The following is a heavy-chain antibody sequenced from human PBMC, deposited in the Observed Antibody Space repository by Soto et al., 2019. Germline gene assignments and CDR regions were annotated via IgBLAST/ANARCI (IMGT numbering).Heavy chain of an antibody. D-gene: IGHD4-17*01. CDR3: ARGIRPDS. CDR1: GGSLSGYY. CDR2: ISPRGST. J-gene: IGHJ5*01. V-gene: IGHV4-34*02. Sequence: QVQLQQWGAGLLKPSETLSLTCAVHGGSLSGYYWSWIRQTPVKGLAWIGEISPRGSTNYNPSLRGRVTISLDTSKNQFSLKLASVTAADTAAYYFARGIRPDSWGQGTQVTVSS.